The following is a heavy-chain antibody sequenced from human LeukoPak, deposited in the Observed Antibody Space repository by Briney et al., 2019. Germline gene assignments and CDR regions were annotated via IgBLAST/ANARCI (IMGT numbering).Heavy chain of an antibody. V-gene: IGHV3-7*01. CDR3: ASRSYESGSYFKRD. D-gene: IGHD3-10*01. CDR1: GFSFTYFW. J-gene: IGHJ4*02. Sequence: GGSLRLSCAASGFSFTYFWMTWVRQAPGKGLEWVANINQDASAKYYVDSVKGRFTISRDNAKRSLYLLMNNLTAEDTAVYYCASRSYESGSYFKRDWGQETLVTVSS. CDR2: INQDASAK.